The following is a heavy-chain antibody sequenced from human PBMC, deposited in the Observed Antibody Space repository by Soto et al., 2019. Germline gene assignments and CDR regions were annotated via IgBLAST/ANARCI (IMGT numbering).Heavy chain of an antibody. Sequence: VQLVESGGGLAQPGGSLRLSCGGSGFNFSGYAMNWVRQAPGKGLEWVSYISSRSSGIHYADSVKGRFTISRDNGKRSLYLQMNSLRDEDTAIYYCARGVLDYWGQGALVTVSS. CDR3: ARGVLDY. V-gene: IGHV3-48*02. J-gene: IGHJ4*02. CDR2: ISSRSSGI. D-gene: IGHD1-1*01. CDR1: GFNFSGYA.